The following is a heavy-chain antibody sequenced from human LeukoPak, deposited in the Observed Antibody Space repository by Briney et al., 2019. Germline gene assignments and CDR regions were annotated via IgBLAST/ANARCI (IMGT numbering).Heavy chain of an antibody. V-gene: IGHV1-8*01. Sequence: ASVKVSCKASGDTFTSYDINWVRQATGQGLEWMGWMNPNSGNAGYAQKFQGRVTMTRDTSISTAYMELSSLRSEDTAVYYCATLAVAGTVFDYWGQGTLVTVSS. J-gene: IGHJ4*02. CDR2: MNPNSGNA. CDR1: GDTFTSYD. D-gene: IGHD6-19*01. CDR3: ATLAVAGTVFDY.